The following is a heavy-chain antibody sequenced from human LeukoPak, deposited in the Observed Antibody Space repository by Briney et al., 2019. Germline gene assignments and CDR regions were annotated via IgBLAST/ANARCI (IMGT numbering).Heavy chain of an antibody. Sequence: SVKVSCKASGGTFSSYAISWVRQAPGQGLEWMGGIIPIFGTANCAQKFQGRVTITADESTSTAYMELSSLRSEDTAVYYCASTVVVPAATYYGMDVWGKGTTVTVSS. CDR2: IIPIFGTA. CDR3: ASTVVVPAATYYGMDV. D-gene: IGHD2-2*01. V-gene: IGHV1-69*01. CDR1: GGTFSSYA. J-gene: IGHJ6*04.